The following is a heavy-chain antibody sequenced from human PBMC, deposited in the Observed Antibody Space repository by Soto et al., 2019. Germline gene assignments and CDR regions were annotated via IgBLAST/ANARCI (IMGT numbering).Heavy chain of an antibody. J-gene: IGHJ6*02. CDR2: VHDSWGS. V-gene: IGHV4-59*08. CDR1: GGSISNYY. CDR3: ARKGVGALHGLVDV. Sequence: QVPLQESGPGLVKPSETLSLSCTVSGGSISNYYWSWFRQTPGKGLEWIGYVHDSWGSNYNPSLRCRVAIALDASKNKFSLTLTSVTATDTAVYYCARKGVGALHGLVDVWGQGTTVTVSS. D-gene: IGHD1-26*01.